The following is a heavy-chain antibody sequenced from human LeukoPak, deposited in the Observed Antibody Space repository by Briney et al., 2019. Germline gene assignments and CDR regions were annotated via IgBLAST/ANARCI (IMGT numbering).Heavy chain of an antibody. CDR2: INAGNGNT. V-gene: IGHV1-3*01. D-gene: IGHD2-15*01. CDR1: GYTFTSYA. CDR3: ARENIVVVVAAGRWFDP. Sequence: GASVKVSCKASGYTFTSYAMHWVRQAPGQRLEWMGWINAGNGNTKYSQKFQGRVTITRDTSASTAYMELSSLRSEDTAVYYCARENIVVVVAAGRWFDPWGQGTLVTGSS. J-gene: IGHJ5*02.